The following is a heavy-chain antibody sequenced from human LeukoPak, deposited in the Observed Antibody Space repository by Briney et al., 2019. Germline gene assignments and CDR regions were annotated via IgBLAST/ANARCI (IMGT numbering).Heavy chain of an antibody. J-gene: IGHJ3*02. D-gene: IGHD2-15*01. V-gene: IGHV1-3*01. Sequence: ASVKVSCKASGYTFTSYAMHWVRQAPGQRLEWMGWINAGNGNTKYSQKFQGRVTITRDTSASTAYMELSSLRSEDTAVYYCATDSRVYCSGGSCFSTGAFDIWGQGTMVTVSS. CDR1: GYTFTSYA. CDR3: ATDSRVYCSGGSCFSTGAFDI. CDR2: INAGNGNT.